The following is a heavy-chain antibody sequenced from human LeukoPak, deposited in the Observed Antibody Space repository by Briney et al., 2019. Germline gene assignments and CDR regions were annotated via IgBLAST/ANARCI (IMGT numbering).Heavy chain of an antibody. D-gene: IGHD2-8*01. V-gene: IGHV4-4*07. CDR1: GGSISSYY. CDR3: ARDSGYCTNGVCYGENNWFDP. J-gene: IGHJ5*02. CDR2: IYTSGST. Sequence: SETLSLTCTVSGGSISSYYGSWIRQPAGKGLEWIGRIYTSGSTNYNPSLKSRVTMSVDTSKNQFSLKLSSVTAADTAVYYCARDSGYCTNGVCYGENNWFDPWGQGTLVTVSS.